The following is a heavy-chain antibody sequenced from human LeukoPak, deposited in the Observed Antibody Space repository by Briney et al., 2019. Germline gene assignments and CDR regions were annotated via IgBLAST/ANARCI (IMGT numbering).Heavy chain of an antibody. J-gene: IGHJ4*02. V-gene: IGHV3-23*01. Sequence: GGSLGLSCAASGFTLSSYAMSWVRQAPGKGLEWVSATSSSDAGTYYAASVKGRFTISRDNSKNTLYLQMNSLRAEDTAVYYCAKAHRGYALEDYWGQGTLVTVSS. CDR2: TSSSDAGT. D-gene: IGHD5-12*01. CDR3: AKAHRGYALEDY. CDR1: GFTLSSYA.